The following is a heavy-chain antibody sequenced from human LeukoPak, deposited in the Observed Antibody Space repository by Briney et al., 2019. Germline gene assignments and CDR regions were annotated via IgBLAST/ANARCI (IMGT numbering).Heavy chain of an antibody. Sequence: GGSLRLSCAASGFTFSSYNMNWVRQAPGKGLEWVSSISSSSYMYYADSVKGRFTISRDNAKNTLYLQMNSLRAEDTAVYYCARSGNTWGAFDIWGQGTMVTVSS. CDR1: GFTFSSYN. CDR2: ISSSSYM. D-gene: IGHD7-27*01. V-gene: IGHV3-21*01. CDR3: ARSGNTWGAFDI. J-gene: IGHJ3*02.